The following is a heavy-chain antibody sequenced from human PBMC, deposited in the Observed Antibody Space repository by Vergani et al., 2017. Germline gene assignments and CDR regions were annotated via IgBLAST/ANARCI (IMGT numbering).Heavy chain of an antibody. CDR1: GFTFNSYG. CDR2: IRSDESRR. J-gene: IGHJ4*02. Sequence: QVQLVESGGGVVQPGGSLRLSCAASGFTFNSYGMHWVRQAPGKGLEWVASIRSDESRRYYGDSMEGPFTISRDNSKNTLYLQMKGLRAEDTAVYYCAKNPGLRIVGVFTLDYWGQGALVTVSS. V-gene: IGHV3-30*02. D-gene: IGHD1-26*01. CDR3: AKNPGLRIVGVFTLDY.